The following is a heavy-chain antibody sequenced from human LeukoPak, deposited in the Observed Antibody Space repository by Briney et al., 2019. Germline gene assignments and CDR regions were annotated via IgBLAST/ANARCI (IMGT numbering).Heavy chain of an antibody. CDR3: ARGDYGGLGA. Sequence: KASETLSLTCAVSGGSLSGGFTWSRIRQPLGKGLEWIGFIYHSGSTYYNPSLKSRVTISIDTSKNQVSLNLTSVTAADTAMYFCARGDYGGLGAWGQGILVTVSS. J-gene: IGHJ5*02. CDR2: IYHSGST. CDR1: GGSLSGGFT. V-gene: IGHV4-30-2*01. D-gene: IGHD4-23*01.